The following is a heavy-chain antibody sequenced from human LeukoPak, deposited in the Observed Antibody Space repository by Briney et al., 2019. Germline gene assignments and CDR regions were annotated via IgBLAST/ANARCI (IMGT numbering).Heavy chain of an antibody. D-gene: IGHD1-7*01. Sequence: ASVKVSCKASGYTFTSCGISWVRQAPGQGLEWMGWISAYNGNTNYAQKLQGRVTMTTDTSTSTAYMELRSLRSDDTAGYYCARDWTGTTSRDFDYGGRGTLVTVSS. V-gene: IGHV1-18*01. CDR1: GYTFTSCG. CDR3: ARDWTGTTSRDFDY. CDR2: ISAYNGNT. J-gene: IGHJ4*02.